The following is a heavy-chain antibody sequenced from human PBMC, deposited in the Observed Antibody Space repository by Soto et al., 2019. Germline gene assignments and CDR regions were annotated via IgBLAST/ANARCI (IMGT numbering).Heavy chain of an antibody. Sequence: SETLSLTCTVSGGSISSSSYYWGWIRQPPGKGLEWIGSIYYSGSTYYNPSLKSRVTISVDTSKNPFSLKLSSVTAADTAVYYCARSDVVVVPAAIFDYWGQGTLVTVSS. CDR1: GGSISSSSYY. V-gene: IGHV4-39*01. J-gene: IGHJ4*02. CDR3: ARSDVVVVPAAIFDY. CDR2: IYYSGST. D-gene: IGHD2-2*01.